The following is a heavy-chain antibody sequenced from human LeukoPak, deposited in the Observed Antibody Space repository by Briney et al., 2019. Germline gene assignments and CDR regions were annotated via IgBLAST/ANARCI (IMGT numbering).Heavy chain of an antibody. CDR1: GASISSYY. D-gene: IGHD2-21*01. J-gene: IGHJ4*02. Sequence: KPSETLSLTCTVSGASISSYYWTWIRQPPGKGLEWIGYIYYTGSTNYNPSLKSRVTISVDTSKNQFSLKLTSVTAADTAVYYCARVIPHCGGECYFDYWGQGTLVTVSS. CDR2: IYYTGST. CDR3: ARVIPHCGGECYFDY. V-gene: IGHV4-59*01.